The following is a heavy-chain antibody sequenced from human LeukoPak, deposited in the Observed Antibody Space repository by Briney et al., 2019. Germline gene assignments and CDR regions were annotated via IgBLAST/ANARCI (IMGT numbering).Heavy chain of an antibody. V-gene: IGHV3-21*01. CDR3: AREAGSLDFWSGYIFDY. D-gene: IGHD3-3*01. Sequence: GASLRLSCAGSGFTFSTYSMNWVRQAPGKGLEWISSISSSSSFINYADSLKGRFTISRDNAKNTLYLQMNSLRAEDTAVYYCAREAGSLDFWSGYIFDYWGQGTLVTVSS. J-gene: IGHJ4*02. CDR1: GFTFSTYS. CDR2: ISSSSSFI.